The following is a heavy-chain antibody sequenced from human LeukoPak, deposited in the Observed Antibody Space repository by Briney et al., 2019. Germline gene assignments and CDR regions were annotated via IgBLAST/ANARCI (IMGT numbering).Heavy chain of an antibody. Sequence: GGSLRLSCAASGFTFSSYSMNWVRQAPGKGLEWVSAISGSGGSTYYADSVKGRFTISRDNSKNTLYLQMNSLRAEDTAVYYCAKDLVGTRQWLVQVGYYFDYWGQGTLVTVSS. CDR3: AKDLVGTRQWLVQVGYYFDY. D-gene: IGHD6-19*01. CDR2: ISGSGGST. J-gene: IGHJ4*02. CDR1: GFTFSSYS. V-gene: IGHV3-23*01.